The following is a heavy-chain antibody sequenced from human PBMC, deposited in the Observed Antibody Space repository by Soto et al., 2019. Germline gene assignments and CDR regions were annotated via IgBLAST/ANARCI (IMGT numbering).Heavy chain of an antibody. V-gene: IGHV3-13*04. CDR1: GFTFSSSD. J-gene: IGHJ4*01. CDR3: ARGLFNAYGGFDYFDQ. Sequence: QPGGSLRLSCAASGFTFSSSDMHWVRQATGEGLEWVSGIGSAGDTFYLGSVRGRFTISRDNAKNSLYLQMDSLRAGDTAVYYCARGLFNAYGGFDYFDQWGHGALVTVSS. CDR2: IGSAGDT. D-gene: IGHD3-16*01.